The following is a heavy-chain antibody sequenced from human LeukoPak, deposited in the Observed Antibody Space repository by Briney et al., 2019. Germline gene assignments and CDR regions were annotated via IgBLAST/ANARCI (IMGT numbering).Heavy chain of an antibody. D-gene: IGHD5-24*01. Sequence: SETLSLTCAVYGGSFSGYYWSWIRQPPGKGLEWIGSIYYSGSTNYNPSLKSRVTISVDTSKNQFSLKLSSVTAADTAVYYCARQEGGYNEFRWGQGTLVTVSS. CDR1: GGSFSGYY. J-gene: IGHJ4*02. CDR3: ARQEGGYNEFR. V-gene: IGHV4-59*08. CDR2: IYYSGST.